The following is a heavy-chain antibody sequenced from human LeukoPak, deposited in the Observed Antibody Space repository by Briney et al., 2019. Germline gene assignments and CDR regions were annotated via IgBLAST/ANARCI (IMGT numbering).Heavy chain of an antibody. D-gene: IGHD3-16*01. CDR2: IYYSGST. CDR3: ARVPFF. J-gene: IGHJ4*02. Sequence: SATLSLTRTVSGGSISSYYWSSTRQPPGKGLEESGYIYYSGSTKYNPSLKSRVTISGDTSKKQFSLKLSSVTAADTAVYYCARVPFFWGEGTLVTVSS. CDR1: GGSISSYY. V-gene: IGHV4-59*01.